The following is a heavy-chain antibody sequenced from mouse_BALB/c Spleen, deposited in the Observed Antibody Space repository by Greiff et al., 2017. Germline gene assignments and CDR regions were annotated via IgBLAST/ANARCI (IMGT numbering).Heavy chain of an antibody. CDR3: ARDPNLRAMDY. CDR1: GFTFSSYG. J-gene: IGHJ4*01. V-gene: IGHV5-6-3*01. CDR2: INSNGGST. Sequence: EVQGVESGGGLVQPGGSLKLSCAASGFTFSSYGMSWVRQTPDKRLELVATINSNGGSTYYPDSVKGRFTISRDNAKNTLYLQMSSLKSEDTAMYYCARDPNLRAMDYWGQGTSVPVSS.